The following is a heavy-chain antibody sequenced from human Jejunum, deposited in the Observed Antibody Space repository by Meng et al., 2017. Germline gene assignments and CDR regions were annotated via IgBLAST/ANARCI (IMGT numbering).Heavy chain of an antibody. Sequence: QVHVQESGPGLVKPSATLSLTCAVSGGSIESNNWWTWIRQPPGQGLEWIGEVYHSGSTHYNPSLQSRVTISIDNSKNRFSLSLNSVTAADTAIYYCARADYVRYFDLWGRGTLVTVSS. J-gene: IGHJ2*01. D-gene: IGHD3-10*02. CDR3: ARADYVRYFDL. V-gene: IGHV4-4*02. CDR1: GGSIESNNW. CDR2: VYHSGST.